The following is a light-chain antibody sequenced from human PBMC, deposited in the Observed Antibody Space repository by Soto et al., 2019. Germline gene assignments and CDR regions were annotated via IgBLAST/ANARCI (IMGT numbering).Light chain of an antibody. CDR2: DVR. Sequence: QSALTQPRSVSGSPGQSVTISCTGTSSDVGGYNYVSWYQQYSGKAPKVMIYDVRKRPSGVPDRFSGSKSGNTASLTISGLQAEDEADYYCCSYAASNTFVFGTGTKLTVL. CDR1: SSDVGGYNY. V-gene: IGLV2-11*01. J-gene: IGLJ1*01. CDR3: CSYAASNTFV.